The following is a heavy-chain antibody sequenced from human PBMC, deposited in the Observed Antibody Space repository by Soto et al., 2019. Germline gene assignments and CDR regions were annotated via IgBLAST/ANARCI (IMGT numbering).Heavy chain of an antibody. V-gene: IGHV4-59*01. Sequence: SDNLSLTCTVSGGSISRCDWSWIRQPPGKGLEWIGYIYYSGSTNYNPSLKSRVTISVDTSKNQFSLKLSSVTAADTAVYYCARGAGHDYVDYVGLDYYYYMDVWGKGTTVT. CDR1: GGSISRCD. CDR2: IYYSGST. J-gene: IGHJ6*03. D-gene: IGHD4-17*01. CDR3: ARGAGHDYVDYVGLDYYYYMDV.